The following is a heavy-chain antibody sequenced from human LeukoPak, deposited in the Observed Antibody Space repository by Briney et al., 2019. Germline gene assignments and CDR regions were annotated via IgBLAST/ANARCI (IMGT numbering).Heavy chain of an antibody. D-gene: IGHD3-10*01. Sequence: GGSLRLSCAVSGFTFSSYEMNWVRQAPGKGLEWVSYISSSSSTIYYADSVKRRFTISRDNAKNSLHLQMNSLRAEDTAVYYCARGGKVGIRGVISRTYYFDYWGQGTLVTVSS. CDR1: GFTFSSYE. V-gene: IGHV3-48*01. CDR2: ISSSSSTI. J-gene: IGHJ4*02. CDR3: ARGGKVGIRGVISRTYYFDY.